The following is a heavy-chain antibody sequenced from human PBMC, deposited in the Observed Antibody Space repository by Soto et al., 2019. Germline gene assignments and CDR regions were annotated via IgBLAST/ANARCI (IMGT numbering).Heavy chain of an antibody. CDR3: ARDLSSGWPHRPFDP. D-gene: IGHD6-19*01. CDR2: ISAYNGNT. J-gene: IGHJ5*02. CDR1: RDTFTSYG. Sequence: ASVKVSCKAPRDTFTSYGISWVRQAPGQGLEWMGWISAYNGNTNYAQKLQGRVTMTTDTSTSTAYMELRSLRSDDTAVYYCARDLSSGWPHRPFDPWGQGTLVTVSS. V-gene: IGHV1-18*04.